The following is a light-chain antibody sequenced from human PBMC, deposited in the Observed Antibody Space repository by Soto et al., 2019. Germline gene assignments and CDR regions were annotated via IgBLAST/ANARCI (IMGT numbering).Light chain of an antibody. V-gene: IGKV3-20*01. CDR2: GAS. CDR3: QQYGSSPPDT. CDR1: QSVSSSY. Sequence: EIVLTQSPGTLSLSQGERATLSCRASQSVSSSYLAWYQQKPGQAPRLLIYGASSRATGIPDRFSGSGSGTDFTLTISRLEPEVFAVYYCQQYGSSPPDTFGGGTKVDIK. J-gene: IGKJ4*01.